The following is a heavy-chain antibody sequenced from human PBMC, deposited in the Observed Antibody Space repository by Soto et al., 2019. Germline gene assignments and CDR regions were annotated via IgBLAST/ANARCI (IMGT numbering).Heavy chain of an antibody. Sequence: ASVKVSCKASGYTFTSYAMHWVRQAPGQRLEWMGWINAGNGNTKYSQKFQGRVTITRDTSASTAYMELSSLRSEDTAVYYCAASGYYDSSGYKWGWFDPWGQGTLVTVSS. J-gene: IGHJ5*02. CDR3: AASGYYDSSGYKWGWFDP. CDR2: INAGNGNT. D-gene: IGHD3-22*01. V-gene: IGHV1-3*01. CDR1: GYTFTSYA.